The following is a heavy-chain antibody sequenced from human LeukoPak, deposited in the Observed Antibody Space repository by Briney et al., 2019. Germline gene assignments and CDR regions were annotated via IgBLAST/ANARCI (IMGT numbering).Heavy chain of an antibody. Sequence: ASVKVSCKASGYTFTDYYLHWVRQAPGQGLEWMGLINPNSGGTNYAQKFQGRVTMTKDTSISTAYMELSRLRSDDTAVYYCARDDGYNYVWGQGTLVTVSS. CDR3: ARDDGYNYV. J-gene: IGHJ4*02. CDR1: GYTFTDYY. CDR2: INPNSGGT. V-gene: IGHV1-2*02. D-gene: IGHD5-24*01.